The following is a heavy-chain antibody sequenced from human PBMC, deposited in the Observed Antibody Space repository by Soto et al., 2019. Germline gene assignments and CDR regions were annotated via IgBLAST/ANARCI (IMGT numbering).Heavy chain of an antibody. Sequence: ASVKVSCKASGCTFTGYYMHWVRQAPGQGLEWMGWINPNSGGTNYAQKFQGRVTMTEDTSTDTAYMELSSLRSEDTAVYYCATDIRVAFDIWGQGTMVTVSS. CDR3: ATDIRVAFDI. J-gene: IGHJ3*02. D-gene: IGHD3-3*01. CDR1: GCTFTGYY. V-gene: IGHV1-2*02. CDR2: INPNSGGT.